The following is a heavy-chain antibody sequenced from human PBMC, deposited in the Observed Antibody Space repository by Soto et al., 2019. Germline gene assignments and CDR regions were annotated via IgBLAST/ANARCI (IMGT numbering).Heavy chain of an antibody. CDR2: INPNGGST. CDR1: GYTFTNYY. J-gene: IGHJ4*02. V-gene: IGHV1-46*01. Sequence: QVQLMQSGAEVKKPGASVRVSCKASGYTFTNYYVHWVRQAPGQGLEWMGFINPNGGSTTYAQKFQGRFTVTTDTSTRPVYMQLSSLRSEDTAVFYCARSAPYDYWGQGTVVTVSS. CDR3: ARSAPYDY.